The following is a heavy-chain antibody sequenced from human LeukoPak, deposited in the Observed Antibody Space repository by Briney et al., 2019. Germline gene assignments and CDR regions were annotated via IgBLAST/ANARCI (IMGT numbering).Heavy chain of an antibody. CDR2: IQYDGSDT. Sequence: PGGSLRLSCAASGFTFSSYGMYWFRQAPAKGLEWVAFIQYDGSDTYYTDSVKGRFTISRDNSKNTLYLQMNTLRAEDTALYYCAKRDCSGSGRGYYYMGVWGKGTTVTVSS. V-gene: IGHV3-30*02. D-gene: IGHD2-15*01. J-gene: IGHJ6*03. CDR1: GFTFSSYG. CDR3: AKRDCSGSGRGYYYMGV.